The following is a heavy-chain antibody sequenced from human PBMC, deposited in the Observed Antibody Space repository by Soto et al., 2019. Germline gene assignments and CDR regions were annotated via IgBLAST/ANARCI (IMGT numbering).Heavy chain of an antibody. Sequence: QVQLVESGGGVVQSGRSLRLSCAASGFTFSSYGMHWVRQAPGKGLEWVAVIWYDGSNKYYADSVKGRFTISRDNSKNTLDLQMNSLRAEDTAVYYCARDVDYDFWSGYQYYYYGMDVWGQGTTVTVSS. D-gene: IGHD3-3*01. V-gene: IGHV3-33*01. CDR3: ARDVDYDFWSGYQYYYYGMDV. J-gene: IGHJ6*02. CDR1: GFTFSSYG. CDR2: IWYDGSNK.